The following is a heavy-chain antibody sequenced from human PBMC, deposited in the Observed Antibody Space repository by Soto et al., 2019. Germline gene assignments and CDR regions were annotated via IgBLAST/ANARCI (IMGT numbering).Heavy chain of an antibody. CDR1: GGSLSGYY. J-gene: IGHJ4*02. CDR3: ARHHVRGRTIAGAAEF. Sequence: SETLSLTCAVYGGSLSGYYWSWIRQPPGKGLEWIGEINHSGNTNYNPSLKSRVTISVDTSKSQLFLNLSSVTAADTAMYYCARHHVRGRTIAGAAEFWGQGTLVTSPQ. V-gene: IGHV4-34*01. D-gene: IGHD6-13*01. CDR2: INHSGNT.